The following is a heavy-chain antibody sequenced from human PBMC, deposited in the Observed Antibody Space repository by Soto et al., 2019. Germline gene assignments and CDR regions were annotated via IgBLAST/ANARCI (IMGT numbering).Heavy chain of an antibody. CDR1: GFTFSSYA. CDR2: ISGSGGST. J-gene: IGHJ4*02. V-gene: IGHV3-23*01. CDR3: XKGKLRFLEWLSYYFDY. D-gene: IGHD3-3*01. Sequence: EVQLLESGGGLVQPGGSLRLSCAASGFTFSSYAMSWVRQAPGKGLEWVSAISGSGGSTYYADSVKGRFTISRDKSKNTLYLHMNSLRAEDTAVYXXXKGKLRFLEWLSYYFDYWGQGTLVTV.